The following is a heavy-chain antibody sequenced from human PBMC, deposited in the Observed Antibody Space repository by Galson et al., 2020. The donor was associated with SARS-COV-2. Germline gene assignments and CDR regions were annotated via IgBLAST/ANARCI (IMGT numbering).Heavy chain of an antibody. CDR3: AKDRGNDYGDQLDF. CDR1: GFTFSRYA. V-gene: IGHV3-23*01. D-gene: IGHD4-17*01. J-gene: IGHJ4*02. Sequence: GGSLRLSCAASGFTFSRYAMACVRQAPGKGLEWVSGISGGGGSTYYADSVKGRFTISRDISQNTVYLQMSSLRAEDTAVYYCAKDRGNDYGDQLDFWGQGTQVTVSS. CDR2: ISGGGGST.